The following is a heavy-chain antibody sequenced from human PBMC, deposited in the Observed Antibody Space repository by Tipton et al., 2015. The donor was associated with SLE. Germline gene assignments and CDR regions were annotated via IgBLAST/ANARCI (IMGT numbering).Heavy chain of an antibody. CDR2: IYYSGST. CDR1: NGSISSSPYY. CDR3: ARGPYYYMDV. Sequence: TLSLTCTVSNGSISSSPYYWGWIRQSPGKGLEWVGSIYYSGSTYYNPSLKSRVTISVDTSGNQCSLNLTSLTAADTAVYYGARGPYYYMDVWGKGTTVTVSS. J-gene: IGHJ6*03. V-gene: IGHV4-39*07.